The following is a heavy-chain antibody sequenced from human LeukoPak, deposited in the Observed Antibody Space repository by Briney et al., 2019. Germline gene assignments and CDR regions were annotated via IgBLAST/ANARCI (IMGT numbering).Heavy chain of an antibody. CDR2: IYYSGST. V-gene: IGHV4-59*12. J-gene: IGHJ5*02. D-gene: IGHD3-22*01. CDR1: GGSISSYY. CDR3: ARDRKGEWLLLREVRWFDP. Sequence: SETLSLTCTVSGGSISSYYWSWIRQPPGKGLEWIGYIYYSGSTNYNPSLKSRVTISVDTSKNQFSLKLSSVTAADTAVYYCARDRKGEWLLLREVRWFDPWGQGTLVTVSS.